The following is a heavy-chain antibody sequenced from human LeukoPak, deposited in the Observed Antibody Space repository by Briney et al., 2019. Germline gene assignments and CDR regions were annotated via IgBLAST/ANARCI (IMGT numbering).Heavy chain of an antibody. D-gene: IGHD6-19*01. CDR3: ARTFAVAGTSWFDP. CDR1: GGSFSGYY. V-gene: IGHV4-34*01. Sequence: SETLSLTCAVYGGSFSGYYWSWIRQPPGKGLEWIGEINHSGSTNYNPSLKSRVTISVDTSKNQFSLKLSSVTAADTAVYYCARTFAVAGTSWFDPWGQGTLVTVSS. CDR2: INHSGST. J-gene: IGHJ5*02.